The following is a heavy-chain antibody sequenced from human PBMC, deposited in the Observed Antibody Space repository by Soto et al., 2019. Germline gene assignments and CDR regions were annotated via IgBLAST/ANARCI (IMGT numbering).Heavy chain of an antibody. CDR2: IYYSGST. J-gene: IGHJ6*03. V-gene: IGHV4-59*01. Sequence: QVQLQESGPGLVKPSETLFLTCTVSGGSISSYYWSWIRQPPGKGLEWIGYIYYSGSTNYNPSLKSRVTISVDTSKNQFSLKLSSVTAADTAVYYCARRRRMVRGVNYYMDVWDKGTTVTVSS. D-gene: IGHD3-10*01. CDR3: ARRRRMVRGVNYYMDV. CDR1: GGSISSYY.